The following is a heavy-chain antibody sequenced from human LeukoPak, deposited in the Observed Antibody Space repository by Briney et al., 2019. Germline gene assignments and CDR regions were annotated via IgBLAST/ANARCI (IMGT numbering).Heavy chain of an antibody. Sequence: PSETLSLTCTVSGDSISSYYWSWIRQPAERGLEWLGHIYTSGSTNSYTSGSTDYNPSLMSRVTISLDRSKNQFSLKLSSVTAADTAVYYCAAFLSGTYWYFDYWGQGALVTVSS. J-gene: IGHJ4*02. V-gene: IGHV4-4*07. D-gene: IGHD1-26*01. CDR3: AAFLSGTYWYFDY. CDR1: GDSISSYY. CDR2: IYTSGSTNSYTSGST.